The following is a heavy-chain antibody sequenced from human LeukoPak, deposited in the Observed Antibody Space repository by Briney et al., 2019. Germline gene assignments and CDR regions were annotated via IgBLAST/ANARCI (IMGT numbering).Heavy chain of an antibody. CDR2: INHSGST. Sequence: SETLSLTCAVYGGSFSGYYWSWIRQPPGKGLEWIGEINHSGSTNYNPSLKSRVTISVDKSKNQFSLKLSSVTAADTAVYYCARVSVTIFGVATIYYYYYMDVWGKGTTVTVSS. V-gene: IGHV4-34*01. CDR3: ARVSVTIFGVATIYYYYYMDV. CDR1: GGSFSGYY. J-gene: IGHJ6*03. D-gene: IGHD3-3*01.